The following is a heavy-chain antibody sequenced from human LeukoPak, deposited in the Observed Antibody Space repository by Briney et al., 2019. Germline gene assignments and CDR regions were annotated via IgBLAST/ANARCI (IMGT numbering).Heavy chain of an antibody. CDR3: ARDYFGSTIYYYYMDV. CDR2: INPSGGST. J-gene: IGHJ6*03. V-gene: IGHV1-46*01. CDR1: GGTFSSYA. D-gene: IGHD6-13*01. Sequence: ASVKVSCKASGGTFSSYAISWVRQAPGQGLEWMGIINPSGGSTSYAQKFQGRVTMTRDTSTSTVYMELSSLRSEDTAVYYCARDYFGSTIYYYYMDVWGKGTTVTVSS.